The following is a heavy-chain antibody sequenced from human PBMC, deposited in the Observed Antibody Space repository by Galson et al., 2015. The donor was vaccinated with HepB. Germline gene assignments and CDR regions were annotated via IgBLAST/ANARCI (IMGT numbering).Heavy chain of an antibody. CDR2: IIPIFGTA. D-gene: IGHD2-2*01. Sequence: SVKVSCKASGGTFSSYAISWVRQAPGQGLEWMGGIIPIFGTANYAQKFQGRVTITADESTSTAYMELSSLRSEDTAVYYCARSGLGYQSTTPVTYYYYYGMDVWGQGTTVTVSS. CDR1: GGTFSSYA. V-gene: IGHV1-69*13. CDR3: ARSGLGYQSTTPVTYYYYYGMDV. J-gene: IGHJ6*02.